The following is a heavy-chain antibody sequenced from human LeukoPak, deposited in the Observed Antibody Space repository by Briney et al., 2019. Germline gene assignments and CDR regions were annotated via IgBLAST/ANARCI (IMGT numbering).Heavy chain of an antibody. Sequence: SETLSLTCTVPGGSISSGGYYWSWIRQHPGKGLEWIGYIYYSGSTYYNPSLKSRVTISVDTSKNQFSLKLSSVTAADTAVYYCARDHCSGGSCFDYWGQGTLVTVSS. CDR3: ARDHCSGGSCFDY. CDR1: GGSISSGGYY. J-gene: IGHJ4*02. CDR2: IYYSGST. D-gene: IGHD2-15*01. V-gene: IGHV4-31*03.